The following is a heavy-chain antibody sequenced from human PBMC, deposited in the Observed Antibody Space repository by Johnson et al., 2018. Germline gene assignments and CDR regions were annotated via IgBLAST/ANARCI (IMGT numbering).Heavy chain of an antibody. D-gene: IGHD6-6*01. J-gene: IGHJ1*01. V-gene: IGHV3-30*18. CDR1: GFTFSSYG. Sequence: VKLVESGGGVVQXGRSXRLXCAASGFTFSSYGMHWVRQAPGKGLEWVAVISYDGSNKYYADSVKGRFTISRDNSKNTLYLQMNSLGAEDTAVYYCAKVPYSSSSHPQHWGQGTLVTVSS. CDR2: ISYDGSNK. CDR3: AKVPYSSSSHPQH.